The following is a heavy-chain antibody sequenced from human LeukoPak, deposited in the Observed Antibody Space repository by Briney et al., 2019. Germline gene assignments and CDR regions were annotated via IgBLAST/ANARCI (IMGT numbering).Heavy chain of an antibody. CDR2: INHSGST. J-gene: IGHJ4*02. CDR3: ARVGLTVAGTRDY. Sequence: PSETLSLTCTVSGDSISSYYWSWIRQPPGKGLEWIGEINHSGSTNYNPSLKSRVTISVDTSKNQFSLKLSSVTAADTAVYYCARVGLTVAGTRDYWGQGTLVTVSS. D-gene: IGHD6-19*01. V-gene: IGHV4-34*01. CDR1: GDSISSYY.